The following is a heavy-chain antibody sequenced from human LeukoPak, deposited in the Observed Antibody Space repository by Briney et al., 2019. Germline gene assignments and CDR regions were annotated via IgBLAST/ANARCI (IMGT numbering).Heavy chain of an antibody. V-gene: IGHV3-11*01. D-gene: IGHD3-10*01. Sequence: GGSLRLSCAASGFTFSDYYMSWIRQAPGKGLEWISYISSSGSTIYYADSVKGRFTISRNNAKNSLYLQMNSLRAEDTAVYYCARDKDDYGSGNHWFDPWGQGTLVTVSS. CDR3: ARDKDDYGSGNHWFDP. J-gene: IGHJ5*02. CDR1: GFTFSDYY. CDR2: ISSSGSTI.